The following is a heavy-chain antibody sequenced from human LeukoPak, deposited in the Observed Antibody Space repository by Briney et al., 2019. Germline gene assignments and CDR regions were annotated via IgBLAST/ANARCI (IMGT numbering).Heavy chain of an antibody. CDR1: GYTFTGYY. Sequence: ASVKVSCKASGYTFTGYYMHWVRQAPGQGLEWMGWINPNSGGTNYAQKFQGRVTMTRDTSISTAYMELSRLRSDDTAVYYCARINPYCGGDCYSGWGQGTLVTVSP. J-gene: IGHJ4*02. CDR2: INPNSGGT. V-gene: IGHV1-2*02. CDR3: ARINPYCGGDCYSG. D-gene: IGHD2-21*02.